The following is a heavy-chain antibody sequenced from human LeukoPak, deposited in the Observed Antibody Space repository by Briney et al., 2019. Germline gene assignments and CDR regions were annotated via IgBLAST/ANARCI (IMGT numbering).Heavy chain of an antibody. CDR3: ARGKGYSSSWYNPDY. CDR1: GFTFSSYA. D-gene: IGHD6-13*01. J-gene: IGHJ4*02. V-gene: IGHV3-23*01. Sequence: PGGSLRLSCAASGFTFSSYAMSWVRQAPGKGLEWVSAISGSGGSTYYADSVKGRFTISRDNSKNTLYLQMNSLRAEDTAVYYCARGKGYSSSWYNPDYWGQGTLVTVSS. CDR2: ISGSGGST.